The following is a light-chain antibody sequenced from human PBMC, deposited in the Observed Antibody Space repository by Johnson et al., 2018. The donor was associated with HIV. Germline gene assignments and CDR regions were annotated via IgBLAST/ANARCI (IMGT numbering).Light chain of an antibody. Sequence: QSVLTQPPSVSAAPGQKVTISCSGSSPNIGNSYISWYQQLPGTAPKLLIYENNKRPSGIPDRFSGSKSGTSATLGITGLQTGDEAEYYCGTWESSLSGTDVFGTGTKVTGL. V-gene: IGLV1-51*02. CDR1: SPNIGNSY. CDR2: ENN. CDR3: GTWESSLSGTDV. J-gene: IGLJ1*01.